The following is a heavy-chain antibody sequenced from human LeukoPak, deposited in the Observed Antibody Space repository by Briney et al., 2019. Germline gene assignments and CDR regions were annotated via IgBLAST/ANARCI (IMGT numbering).Heavy chain of an antibody. D-gene: IGHD6-19*01. Sequence: SETLSLTCTVSGGSISTYYWTWIRQPPGKGLEWIGNVFYSGSTNDNPSLKSRVTISVDTSKNQFSLRLSSVTAADTAVYYCVRLVGSGWYYFDHWGQGTLVTVSS. CDR2: VFYSGST. CDR3: VRLVGSGWYYFDH. J-gene: IGHJ4*02. CDR1: GGSISTYY. V-gene: IGHV4-59*01.